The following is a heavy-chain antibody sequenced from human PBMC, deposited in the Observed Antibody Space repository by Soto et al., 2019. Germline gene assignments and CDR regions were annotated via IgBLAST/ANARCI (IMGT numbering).Heavy chain of an antibody. D-gene: IGHD6-13*01. CDR2: ISSSSSYI. CDR3: ARVKLGGASSWYFDY. V-gene: IGHV3-21*01. J-gene: IGHJ4*02. CDR1: GFTFSSYS. Sequence: PGGSLRLSCAASGFTFSSYSMNWVRQAPGKGLEWVSSISSSSSYIYYADSVKGRFTISRDNAKNSLYLQMNSLRAEDTAVYYCARVKLGGASSWYFDYWGQGTLVTVSS.